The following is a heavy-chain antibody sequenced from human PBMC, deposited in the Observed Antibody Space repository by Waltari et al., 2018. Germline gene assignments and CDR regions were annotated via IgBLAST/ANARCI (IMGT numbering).Heavy chain of an antibody. CDR1: GGSISSHY. V-gene: IGHV4-59*11. D-gene: IGHD3-16*01. CDR2: IYYSGST. CDR3: AREVALQGEEYFDY. J-gene: IGHJ4*02. Sequence: QVQLQESGPGLVKPSETLSLTCTVSGGSISSHYWSWIRQPPGKGLEWIGYIYYSGSTNYNPSLKSRVTISVDTSKNQFSLKLSSVTAADTAVYYCAREVALQGEEYFDYWGQGTLVTVSS.